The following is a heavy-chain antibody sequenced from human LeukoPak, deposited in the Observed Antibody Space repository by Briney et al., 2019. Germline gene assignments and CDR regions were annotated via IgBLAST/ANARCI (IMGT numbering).Heavy chain of an antibody. D-gene: IGHD7-27*01. V-gene: IGHV3-23*01. CDR2: ITTGGPNT. CDR3: AKDGGLWVSAHWGDS. Sequence: GGSLRLSCTASGFTFSSYTMSWVRQAPGKGLRWVSTITTGGPNTYYADSVKGRFTVSRDDSKNTLYLQMNSLRAEGTAVYYCAKDGGLWVSAHWGDSWGRGTLVTVSS. J-gene: IGHJ4*02. CDR1: GFTFSSYT.